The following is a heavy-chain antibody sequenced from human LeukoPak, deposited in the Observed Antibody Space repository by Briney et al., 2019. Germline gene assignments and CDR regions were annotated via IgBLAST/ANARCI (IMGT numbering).Heavy chain of an antibody. CDR1: GGSISSYY. CDR3: ARSENGGNVDY. Sequence: PSETLSLTCTVSGGSISSYYWSWIRQPPGKGLEWIGYIYYSGSTNYNPSLKSRVTISVDTSKNQFSLKLSSVTAADTAVYYCARSENGGNVDYWGQGTLVTVSS. CDR2: IYYSGST. V-gene: IGHV4-59*01. J-gene: IGHJ4*02. D-gene: IGHD4-23*01.